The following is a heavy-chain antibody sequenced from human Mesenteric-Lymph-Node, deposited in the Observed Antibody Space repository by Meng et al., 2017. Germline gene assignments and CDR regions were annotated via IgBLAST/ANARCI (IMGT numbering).Heavy chain of an antibody. J-gene: IGHJ4*02. Sequence: PSVKVSCKASGGTFSSYTISWVRQAPGQGFEWMGRIIPILGIANYAQKFQGRVTITADKSTSTAYMELSSLRSEDTAVYYCARDSGYSSGWEENYFDYWGQGTLVTVSS. V-gene: IGHV1-69*04. CDR3: ARDSGYSSGWEENYFDY. CDR2: IIPILGIA. D-gene: IGHD6-19*01. CDR1: GGTFSSYT.